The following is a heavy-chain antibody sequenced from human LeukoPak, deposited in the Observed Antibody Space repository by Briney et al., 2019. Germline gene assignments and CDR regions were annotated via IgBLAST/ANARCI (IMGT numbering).Heavy chain of an antibody. D-gene: IGHD3-22*01. V-gene: IGHV4-34*01. Sequence: PSEPLSLTCAVYGGSFSVYYWSWIRQPPGKGLEWIGEINHSGSTNYNPSLKSRVAISVDTSKNQFSLKLSSVTAADTAVYYCAKVVNYDSSGYYYGTFDYCGQGTLVTVSS. CDR3: AKVVNYDSSGYYYGTFDY. J-gene: IGHJ4*02. CDR2: INHSGST. CDR1: GGSFSVYY.